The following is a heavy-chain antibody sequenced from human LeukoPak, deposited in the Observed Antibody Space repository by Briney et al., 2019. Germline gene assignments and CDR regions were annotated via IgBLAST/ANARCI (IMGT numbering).Heavy chain of an antibody. CDR2: ISGSDGNT. J-gene: IGHJ4*02. CDR3: AKGGSSWFLHY. Sequence: GGSLRLSCAASGFTFSSYGMSWVRQAPGKGLEWVSGISGSDGNTYYADSVKGRFTISRDNSRNTLFLQMNSPRADDTAVYYCAKGGSSWFLHYWGQGTLVTVSS. D-gene: IGHD6-13*01. V-gene: IGHV3-23*01. CDR1: GFTFSSYG.